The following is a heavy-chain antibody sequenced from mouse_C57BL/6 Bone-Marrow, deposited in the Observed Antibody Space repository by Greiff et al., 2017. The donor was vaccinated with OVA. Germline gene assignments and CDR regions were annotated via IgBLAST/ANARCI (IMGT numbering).Heavy chain of an antibody. CDR2: IDPSDSYT. D-gene: IGHD1-1*01. Sequence: QVQLKESGAELVRPGTSVKLSCKASGYTFTSYWMHWVKQRPGQGLEWIGVIDPSDSYTNYNQKFKGKATLTVDTSSSTAYMQLSSLTSEDSAVYYCARSLLVGAMDYWGQGTSVTVSS. CDR1: GYTFTSYW. CDR3: ARSLLVGAMDY. V-gene: IGHV1-59*01. J-gene: IGHJ4*01.